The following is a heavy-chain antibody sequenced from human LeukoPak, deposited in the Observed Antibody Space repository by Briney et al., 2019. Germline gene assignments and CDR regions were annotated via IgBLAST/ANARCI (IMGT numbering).Heavy chain of an antibody. Sequence: SETLSLTCTVSGGSVSSGIHYWSWIRQPPGKGLEWIGYIYYSGSTYYNPSLKSRVTISVDTSKNQFSLRLSSVTAADTAVYYCARGARGEYYFDYWGQGTLVTVSS. CDR2: IYYSGST. J-gene: IGHJ4*02. D-gene: IGHD3-16*01. V-gene: IGHV4-31*03. CDR3: ARGARGEYYFDY. CDR1: GGSVSSGIHY.